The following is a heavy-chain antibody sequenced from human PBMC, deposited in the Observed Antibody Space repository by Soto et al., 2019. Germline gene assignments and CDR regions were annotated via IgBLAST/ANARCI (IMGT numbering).Heavy chain of an antibody. CDR3: AKNTTRSSGFDI. CDR2: IYYVGST. D-gene: IGHD1-1*01. CDR1: GGSINTGTYY. J-gene: IGHJ3*02. V-gene: IGHV4-39*01. Sequence: QLQLQESGPGLVKPSETLSLTCTVSGGSINTGTYYWGWIRQPPGKGLEWIGSIYYVGSTHYNPSLKSRVTISVDPSKNRFSLRLSSVTAADTAVYYCAKNTTRSSGFDIWGQGTMVIVSS.